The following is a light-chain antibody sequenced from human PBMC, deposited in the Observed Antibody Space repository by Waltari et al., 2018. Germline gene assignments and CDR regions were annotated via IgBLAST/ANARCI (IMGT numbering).Light chain of an antibody. Sequence: EIALTQSPGTLSLSVGERATVSCRASESVSRDLAWYQQKPGQAPRLLIYGASTRATGIPDRFSGSGSGTDFSLTISRLEPDDFAVYYCQHYLRLPVTFGQGTTVEI. CDR2: GAS. CDR1: ESVSRD. J-gene: IGKJ1*01. V-gene: IGKV3-20*01. CDR3: QHYLRLPVT.